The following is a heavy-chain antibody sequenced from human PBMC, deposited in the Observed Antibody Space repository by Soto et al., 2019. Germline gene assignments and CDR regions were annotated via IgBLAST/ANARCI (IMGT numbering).Heavy chain of an antibody. V-gene: IGHV1-3*01. CDR2: INAGNGNT. D-gene: IGHD6-19*01. Sequence: ASVKVSCKASGYTFTSYAMHWVRQAPGQRLEWMGWINAGNGNTKYSQKFQGRVTITRDTSASTAYMELSSLRSEGTAVYYCGALMAGGHYYGMDVWGQGTTVTVSS. CDR3: GALMAGGHYYGMDV. CDR1: GYTFTSYA. J-gene: IGHJ6*02.